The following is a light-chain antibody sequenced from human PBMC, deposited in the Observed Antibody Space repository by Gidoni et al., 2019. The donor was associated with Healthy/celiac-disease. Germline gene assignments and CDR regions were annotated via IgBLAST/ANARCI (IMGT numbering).Light chain of an antibody. J-gene: IGLJ3*02. Sequence: QPVLTQSSSASASLGSSVKLTCTLSSGHSSYIIAWHQQQPGKAPRYLLKLEGSGSYNKGSGVPDRFSGSSSGADRSLTISNLQSEDDADYSCETWDSNSCVFGGGTKLXV. CDR3: ETWDSNSCV. CDR1: SGHSSYI. V-gene: IGLV4-60*03. CDR2: LEGSGSY.